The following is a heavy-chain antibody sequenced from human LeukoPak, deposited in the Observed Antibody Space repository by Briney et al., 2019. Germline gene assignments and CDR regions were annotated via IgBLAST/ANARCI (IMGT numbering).Heavy chain of an antibody. CDR2: INHSGST. Sequence: SETLSLTCAVYGGSFSGYYWSWIRQPPGKGLEWIGEINHSGSTNYNPSLKGRVTISVDTSKNQFSLKLSSVTAADTAVYYCARRGTVTMKYYYYGMDVWGQGTTVTVSS. D-gene: IGHD4-11*01. CDR3: ARRGTVTMKYYYYGMDV. J-gene: IGHJ6*02. CDR1: GGSFSGYY. V-gene: IGHV4-34*01.